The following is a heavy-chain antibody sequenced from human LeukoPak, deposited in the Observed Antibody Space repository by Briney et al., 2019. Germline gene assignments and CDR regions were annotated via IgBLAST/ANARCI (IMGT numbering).Heavy chain of an antibody. CDR3: ARISTVTTNGLFDY. D-gene: IGHD4-17*01. Sequence: GGSLRLSCAASGFTFSDYEMNWVRQAPGKVLEWVSYISSSGSTIYYADSVKGRFTISRDNAKNSLYLQMNSLRAEDTAVYYCARISTVTTNGLFDYWGQGTLVTVSS. V-gene: IGHV3-48*03. CDR1: GFTFSDYE. CDR2: ISSSGSTI. J-gene: IGHJ4*02.